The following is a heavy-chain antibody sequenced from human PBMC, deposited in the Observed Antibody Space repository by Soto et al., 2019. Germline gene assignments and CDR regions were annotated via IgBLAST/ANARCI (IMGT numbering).Heavy chain of an antibody. V-gene: IGHV3-21*01. D-gene: IGHD6-19*01. J-gene: IGHJ4*02. Sequence: EVQLVESRGGLVKPGGSLRLSCAASGFTFSSYSMNWVRQAPGKGLEWVSSISSSSSYIYYADSVKGRFTISRDNAKTSLYLQMNSLRAEDTAVYYCARDEGQWVALDYGGQGTLVTVSS. CDR2: ISSSSSYI. CDR1: GFTFSSYS. CDR3: ARDEGQWVALDY.